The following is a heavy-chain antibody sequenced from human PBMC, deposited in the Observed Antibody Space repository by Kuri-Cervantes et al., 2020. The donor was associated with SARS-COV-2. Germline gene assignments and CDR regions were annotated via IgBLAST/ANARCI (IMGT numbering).Heavy chain of an antibody. Sequence: SCAVSGGSISSSNWWSWVRQPPGKGLEWIGEIYHSGSTNYNPSLKSRVTISVDKSKNQFSLRLSSVTAADTAVYYCARSGEDYPFDYWGQGTLVTVSS. J-gene: IGHJ4*02. D-gene: IGHD3-10*01. V-gene: IGHV4-4*02. CDR3: ARSGEDYPFDY. CDR1: GGSISSSNW. CDR2: IYHSGST.